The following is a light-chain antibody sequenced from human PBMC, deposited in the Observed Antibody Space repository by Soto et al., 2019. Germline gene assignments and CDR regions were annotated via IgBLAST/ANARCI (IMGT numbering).Light chain of an antibody. Sequence: EIVWTQSPGTLSLSPGERATLSCRASQSVTNNYLAWYQQKPGQAPRLLIYGASSRATGIPDRFSGSESGTDFTLTLSRLEPEDFAVYYCQQYSSSPWTFGQGTKVEIK. J-gene: IGKJ1*01. V-gene: IGKV3-20*01. CDR3: QQYSSSPWT. CDR2: GAS. CDR1: QSVTNNY.